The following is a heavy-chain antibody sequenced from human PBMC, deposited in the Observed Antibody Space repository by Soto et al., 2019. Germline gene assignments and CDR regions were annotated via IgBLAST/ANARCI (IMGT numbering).Heavy chain of an antibody. V-gene: IGHV3-74*01. D-gene: IGHD2-15*01. CDR3: ARGNKQLVRGGAYSGGSCYSAGFDP. J-gene: IGHJ5*02. Sequence: GGSLRLSCAASGFTFSSYWMHWVRQAPGKGLVWVSRINSDGSSTSYADSVKGRFTISRDNAKNTLYLQMNSLRAEDTAVYYCARGNKQLVRGGAYSGGSCYSAGFDPWGQGTLVTVSS. CDR2: INSDGSST. CDR1: GFTFSSYW.